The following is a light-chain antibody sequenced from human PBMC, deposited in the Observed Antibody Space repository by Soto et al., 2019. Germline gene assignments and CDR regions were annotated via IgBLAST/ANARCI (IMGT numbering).Light chain of an antibody. V-gene: IGKV3-15*01. J-gene: IGKJ1*01. Sequence: EIVMTQSPATPSLSPGERATLSCRASQSVSSNLAWYQQKPGQAPRLLIYGASTRATGIPARFSGSGSGTEFTITISSLQSEDFAVYYWQQYNNWPPWTFGQGTKVEIK. CDR2: GAS. CDR1: QSVSSN. CDR3: QQYNNWPPWT.